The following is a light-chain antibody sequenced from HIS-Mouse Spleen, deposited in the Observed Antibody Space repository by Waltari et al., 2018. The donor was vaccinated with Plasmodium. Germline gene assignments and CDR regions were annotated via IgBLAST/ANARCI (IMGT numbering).Light chain of an antibody. Sequence: SYELTQPPSVSVPPVHTARITCSGAALLNKYAYWYQQKSGQAHVLVIYVDSKRPSGIPERFSGSSSGTMATLTISGAQVEDEADYYCYSTDSSGNHRVFGGGTKLTVL. V-gene: IGLV3-10*01. CDR1: ALLNKY. CDR2: VDS. J-gene: IGLJ3*02. CDR3: YSTDSSGNHRV.